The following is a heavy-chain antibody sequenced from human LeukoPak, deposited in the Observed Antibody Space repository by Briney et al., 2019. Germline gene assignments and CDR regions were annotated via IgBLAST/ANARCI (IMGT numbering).Heavy chain of an antibody. J-gene: IGHJ4*02. CDR1: GGSISSSSYY. D-gene: IGHD3-22*01. V-gene: IGHV4-39*01. Sequence: SETLSLTCTVSGGSISSSSYYWGWIRQPPGKGLEWIGSIYYSGSTYYNPSLKSRVTISVDTSKNQFSLKLSSVTAADTAVYYCARHGRDYYDSSGSLDYWGQGTLVTVSS. CDR2: IYYSGST. CDR3: ARHGRDYYDSSGSLDY.